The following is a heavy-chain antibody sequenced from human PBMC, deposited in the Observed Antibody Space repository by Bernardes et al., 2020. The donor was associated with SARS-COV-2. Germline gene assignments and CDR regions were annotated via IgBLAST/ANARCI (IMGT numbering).Heavy chain of an antibody. V-gene: IGHV4-59*01. CDR2: IYYSGST. CDR1: GGSISSYY. J-gene: IGHJ4*02. CDR3: ARETSGYSSSPEGAFDY. D-gene: IGHD6-13*01. Sequence: SETLSLTCTVSGGSISSYYWSWIRQPPGKGLEWIGYIYYSGSTNYNPSLKSRVTISVDTSKNQFSLKLSSVTAADTAVYYCARETSGYSSSPEGAFDYWGQGTLVTVSS.